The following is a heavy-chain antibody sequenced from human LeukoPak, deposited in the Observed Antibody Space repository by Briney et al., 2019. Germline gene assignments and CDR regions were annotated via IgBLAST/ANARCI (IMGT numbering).Heavy chain of an antibody. D-gene: IGHD4-17*01. Sequence: GGSLRLSCAASGFTVSSDYMSWVRQAPGKGLEWVSVIYSGGSTYYADSVKGRFTISRDNSKNTLYLQMNSLRAEDTAVYYCAKFTVTHDAFDIWGQGTMVTVSS. CDR3: AKFTVTHDAFDI. J-gene: IGHJ3*02. CDR1: GFTVSSDY. V-gene: IGHV3-66*01. CDR2: IYSGGST.